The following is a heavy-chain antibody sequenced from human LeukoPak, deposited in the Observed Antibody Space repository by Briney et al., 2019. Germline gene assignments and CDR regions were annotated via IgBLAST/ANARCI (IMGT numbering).Heavy chain of an antibody. CDR3: AKGFSVLASNHYFYYYGMDV. D-gene: IGHD3-3*01. CDR1: GMTFDDYA. Sequence: GGSLRLSCAASGMTFDDYAMHWVRRAPGKGLEWVSLISGDGGSTYYADSVKGRFTISRDNSKNSLCLQMTNLRTEDTALYYCAKGFSVLASNHYFYYYGMDVWGQGTTVTVSS. CDR2: ISGDGGST. J-gene: IGHJ6*02. V-gene: IGHV3-43*02.